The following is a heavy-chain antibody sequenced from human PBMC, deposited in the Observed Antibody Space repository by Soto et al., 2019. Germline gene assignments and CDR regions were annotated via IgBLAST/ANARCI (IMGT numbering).Heavy chain of an antibody. D-gene: IGHD6-13*01. CDR2: INTDGSAR. J-gene: IGHJ4*02. Sequence: EVQLVESGGDLVQPGGSLRLACAASGFTFSSHWMHWVRQAPGKGLVWVSRINTDGSARDYADSMRGRFTISRDNAKSTLFLQINSLRAEDAAVYYCVRGRQSAAGTLDYWGQGTLLTVSS. CDR3: VRGRQSAAGTLDY. V-gene: IGHV3-74*01. CDR1: GFTFSSHW.